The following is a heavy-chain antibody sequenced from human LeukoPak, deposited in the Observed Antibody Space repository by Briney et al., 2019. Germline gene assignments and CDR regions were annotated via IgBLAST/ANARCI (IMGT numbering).Heavy chain of an antibody. CDR1: GGSISSGSYY. CDR2: IYTSGST. J-gene: IGHJ5*02. V-gene: IGHV4-61*02. Sequence: SETLSLTCTVSGGSISSGSYYWSWIRQPAGKGLEWIGRIYTSGSTNYNPSLKSRVTISVDTSKNQFSLKLSSVTAADTAVYYCARGFNVWGSPNWFDPWGQGTLVTASS. CDR3: ARGFNVWGSPNWFDP. D-gene: IGHD3-16*01.